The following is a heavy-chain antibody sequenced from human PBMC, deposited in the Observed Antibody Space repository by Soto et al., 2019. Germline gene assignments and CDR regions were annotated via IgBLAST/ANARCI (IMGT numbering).Heavy chain of an antibody. J-gene: IGHJ2*01. CDR2: ISAYNGNT. V-gene: IGHV1-18*01. CDR1: GYTFTSYG. Sequence: QVQLVQSGAEVKKPGASVKVSCKASGYTFTSYGISWVRQAPGQGLEWMGWISAYNGNTNYAQKLQGRVTMTTDTSTSTTYMELRSLRSDDTAVYYCARDVEELLPGWYFDLWGRGTLVTVSS. CDR3: ARDVEELLPGWYFDL. D-gene: IGHD1-26*01.